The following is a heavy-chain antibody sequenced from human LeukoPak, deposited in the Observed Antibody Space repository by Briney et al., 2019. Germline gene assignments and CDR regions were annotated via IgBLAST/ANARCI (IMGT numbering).Heavy chain of an antibody. CDR2: IYPADSDT. CDR1: GYSFTSYW. V-gene: IGHV5-51*01. J-gene: IGHJ4*02. D-gene: IGHD6-19*01. CDR3: ARLRSSAVAEVYFDY. Sequence: GESLKISCKGSGYSFTSYWIGWVRQMPGKGLEWMGIIYPADSDTRYNPSFRGQVTISADKSIDTTYLQWSRLKASDTAMYYCARLRSSAVAEVYFDYWGQGTLVTVSS.